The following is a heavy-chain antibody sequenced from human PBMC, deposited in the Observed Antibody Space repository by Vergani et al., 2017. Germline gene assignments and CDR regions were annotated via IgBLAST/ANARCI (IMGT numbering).Heavy chain of an antibody. J-gene: IGHJ4*02. CDR1: GYTFTGYY. V-gene: IGHV1-2*02. CDR3: ARGDYGILTGYRY. Sequence: QVQLVQSGAEEKRPGASVKVSCKNSGYTFTGYYMHWVRQAPGQGLEWMGWINTDSGATNYAERFQGRVTMSRDTSISTAYMELSRLRSDDTAIYYCARGDYGILTGYRYWGQGTLVTVSA. D-gene: IGHD3-9*01. CDR2: INTDSGAT.